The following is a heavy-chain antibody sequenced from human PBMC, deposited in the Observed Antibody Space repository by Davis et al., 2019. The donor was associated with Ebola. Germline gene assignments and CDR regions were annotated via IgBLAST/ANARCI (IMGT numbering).Heavy chain of an antibody. CDR2: IYPADSDV. J-gene: IGHJ4*02. CDR3: ARLRSITRLTSFYY. Sequence: GESLKISCKGSGYSFTTYWIGWVRQMPGKGLEWMGVIYPADSDVRYSPSFQGQVTISADKSITTAYLQLTSLKASDTAMYYCARLRSITRLTSFYYWGQGTLVTVSS. CDR1: GYSFTTYW. D-gene: IGHD3-10*01. V-gene: IGHV5-51*01.